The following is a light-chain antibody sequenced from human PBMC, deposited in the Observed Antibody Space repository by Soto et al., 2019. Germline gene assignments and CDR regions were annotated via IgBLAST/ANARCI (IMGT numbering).Light chain of an antibody. CDR1: SRDVGGYNY. V-gene: IGLV2-14*01. CDR3: SSYTISSTLV. CDR2: EVS. Sequence: QSALTQPASVSGSPGQSITISCTGTSRDVGGYNYVSWYQQHPGKAPKLMIYEVSNRPSGVSNRFSGSKSGNTASLTISGLQAEDEADYYCSSYTISSTLVFGTGTKVTVL. J-gene: IGLJ1*01.